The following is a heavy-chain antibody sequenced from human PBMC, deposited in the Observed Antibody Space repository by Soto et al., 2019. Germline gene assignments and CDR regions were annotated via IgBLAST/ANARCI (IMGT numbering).Heavy chain of an antibody. Sequence: QVQLVQSGAEVKKPGSSVKVSCKASGGTFGSYTISWVRQAPGQGLEWMGRIIPILGIANYAQKFQGRVTITADKYTSTAYMELSSLRSEDTAVYYCARVPMTTVTTFDYWGQGTLVTVSS. D-gene: IGHD4-17*01. V-gene: IGHV1-69*02. CDR1: GGTFGSYT. J-gene: IGHJ4*02. CDR2: IIPILGIA. CDR3: ARVPMTTVTTFDY.